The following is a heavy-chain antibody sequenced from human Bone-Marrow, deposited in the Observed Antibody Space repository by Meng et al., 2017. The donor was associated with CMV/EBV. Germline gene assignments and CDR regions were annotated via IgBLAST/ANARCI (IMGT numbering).Heavy chain of an antibody. CDR1: GFTFSSYS. V-gene: IGHV3-21*01. J-gene: IGHJ4*02. CDR2: ISSSSSYI. Sequence: CAASGFTFSSYSMTWVRQAPGKGLEWVSSISSSSSYIYYADSVKGRFTISRDNAKNSLYLQMNSLRAEDTAVYYCARLGIAAAGFDYWGQGTLVTVSS. CDR3: ARLGIAAAGFDY. D-gene: IGHD6-13*01.